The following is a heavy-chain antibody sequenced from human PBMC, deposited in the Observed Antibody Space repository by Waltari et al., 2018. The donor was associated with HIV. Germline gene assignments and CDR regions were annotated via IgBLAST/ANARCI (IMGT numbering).Heavy chain of an antibody. CDR1: GFTLRSYA. CDR2: ISSSSTTI. Sequence: EVQLVESGGGLVQPGGSLRLSWAASGFTLRSYAMNWVGQAPGKGLEWVSYISSSSTTINYADSVKGRFTISRDNAKNLLYLQMSSLRAEDTAVYFCARERFGSSYFGYWGQGTLVTVSS. V-gene: IGHV3-48*04. J-gene: IGHJ4*02. D-gene: IGHD6-6*01. CDR3: ARERFGSSYFGY.